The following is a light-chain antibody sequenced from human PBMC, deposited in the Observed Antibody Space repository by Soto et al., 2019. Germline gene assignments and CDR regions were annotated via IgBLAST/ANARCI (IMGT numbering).Light chain of an antibody. J-gene: IGKJ1*01. CDR3: QQRYNWPPWT. CDR2: GAS. Sequence: EIVLTQSPGTLSLSPGERATLSCRASQSVDSSHLAWYQHRPGRAPRLLVYGASRRATGVPDRFSGSGSGTHFTLTISSLEPEDFAVYYCQQRYNWPPWTFGQGTKVDIK. V-gene: IGKV3D-20*02. CDR1: QSVDSSH.